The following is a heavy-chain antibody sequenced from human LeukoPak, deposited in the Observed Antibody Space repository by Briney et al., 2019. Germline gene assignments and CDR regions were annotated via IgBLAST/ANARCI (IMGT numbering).Heavy chain of an antibody. Sequence: GGSLRLSCAASGFTFSSYGMHWVRQAPGKGLEWVAFIRYDGSNKYYADSVKGRFTISRDNSKNTLYLQMNSLRAEDTAVHYCAKSSYYYDSSGYYYSYFDYWGQGTLVTVSS. J-gene: IGHJ4*02. CDR2: IRYDGSNK. CDR3: AKSSYYYDSSGYYYSYFDY. CDR1: GFTFSSYG. D-gene: IGHD3-22*01. V-gene: IGHV3-30*02.